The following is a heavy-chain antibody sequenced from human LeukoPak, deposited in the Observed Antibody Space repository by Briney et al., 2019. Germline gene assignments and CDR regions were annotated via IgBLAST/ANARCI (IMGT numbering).Heavy chain of an antibody. CDR2: ISYSGEIT. Sequence: GGSLRLSCAASGFTFSNYAMTWVRQAPGKGLDWVAVISYSGEITYYADSVQGRFTISRDNSKNTLHLQMNSLRVDDAAIYYCAKDSPTTGGGPQGYFDLWGRGTLVTVS. J-gene: IGHJ2*01. CDR1: GFTFSNYA. D-gene: IGHD4-17*01. CDR3: AKDSPTTGGGPQGYFDL. V-gene: IGHV3-23*01.